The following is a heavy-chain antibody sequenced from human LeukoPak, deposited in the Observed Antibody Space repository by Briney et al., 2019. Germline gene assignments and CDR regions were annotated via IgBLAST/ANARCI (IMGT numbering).Heavy chain of an antibody. CDR1: GGTFSSYA. CDR2: ITPILGIA. Sequence: ASVKVSCKASGGTFSSYAISWVRQAPGQGLEWMGRITPILGIANCAQKFQGRVTITADKSTSTAYMELSSLRSEDTAVYYCARDRITMVRGVLNWFDPWGQGTLVTVSS. D-gene: IGHD3-10*01. J-gene: IGHJ5*02. CDR3: ARDRITMVRGVLNWFDP. V-gene: IGHV1-69*04.